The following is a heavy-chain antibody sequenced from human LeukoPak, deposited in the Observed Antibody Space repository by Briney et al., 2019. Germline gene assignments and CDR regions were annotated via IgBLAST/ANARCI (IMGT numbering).Heavy chain of an antibody. J-gene: IGHJ3*02. V-gene: IGHV3-23*01. D-gene: IGHD1-26*01. Sequence: PGGSLRLSCTASGFTFSSHTMHWVRQAPGKGLEWVSGICVSGASTYYADSVKDRLTVSRDNSKNTLYLQINSLRDEDTAVYYCAKKHEVGATSLNDAFDIWGQGTMVTVSS. CDR1: GFTFSSHT. CDR2: ICVSGAST. CDR3: AKKHEVGATSLNDAFDI.